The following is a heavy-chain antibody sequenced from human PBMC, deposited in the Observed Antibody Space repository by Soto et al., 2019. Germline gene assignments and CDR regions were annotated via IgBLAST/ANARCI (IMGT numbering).Heavy chain of an antibody. V-gene: IGHV3-7*01. Sequence: VQLMESGGGLVQPGGSLRLSCAASGFTFTTWWMDWARQTPGKGLEWVANINQDGSQKNYVDSVKGRFTISRDNAKNSVYLQMTRQTAEGSALYYCSRSLTAWGQGNLVTVA. CDR2: INQDGSQK. CDR3: SRSLTA. CDR1: GFTFTTWW. J-gene: IGHJ5*02.